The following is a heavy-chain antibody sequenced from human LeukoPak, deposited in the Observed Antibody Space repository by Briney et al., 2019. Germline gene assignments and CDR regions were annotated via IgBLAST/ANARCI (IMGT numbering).Heavy chain of an antibody. CDR1: GYTFTGYY. CDR2: INPNSGGT. V-gene: IGHV1-2*02. CDR3: AIPSTYDSSGYYHDY. Sequence: ASVKVSCKASGYTFTGYYMYSVRQAPGQGLEWMGWINPNSGGTNYAQKFQGRVTMTRDTSISTAYMELSRLRSDDTAVYYCAIPSTYDSSGYYHDYWGQGTLVTVSS. J-gene: IGHJ4*02. D-gene: IGHD3-22*01.